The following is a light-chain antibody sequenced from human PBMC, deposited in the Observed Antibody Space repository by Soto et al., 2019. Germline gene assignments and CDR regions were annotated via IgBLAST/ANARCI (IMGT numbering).Light chain of an antibody. Sequence: TQSPGTLSLSPGERATLSCRASQSVSGWLAWYQQKPGEAPKLLIYDASALPRGVPSRFSGSGSGTKFTLTIASLQPDDFATYYCQQYETFSGTFGPGTKVEI. CDR3: QQYETFSGT. CDR1: QSVSGW. V-gene: IGKV1-5*01. CDR2: DAS. J-gene: IGKJ1*01.